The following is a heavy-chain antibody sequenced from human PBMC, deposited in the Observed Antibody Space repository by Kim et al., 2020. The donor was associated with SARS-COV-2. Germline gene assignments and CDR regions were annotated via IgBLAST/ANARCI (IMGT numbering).Heavy chain of an antibody. Sequence: SETLSLTCTVSGGSISSSSYYWGWIRQPPGKGLEWIGSIYYSGSTYYNPSLKSRVTISVDTSKNQFSLKLSSVTAADTAVYYCARMKRAMIVVVTLYGARGAFDIWGQGTMVTVSS. CDR1: GGSISSSSYY. J-gene: IGHJ3*02. D-gene: IGHD3-22*01. V-gene: IGHV4-39*01. CDR2: IYYSGST. CDR3: ARMKRAMIVVVTLYGARGAFDI.